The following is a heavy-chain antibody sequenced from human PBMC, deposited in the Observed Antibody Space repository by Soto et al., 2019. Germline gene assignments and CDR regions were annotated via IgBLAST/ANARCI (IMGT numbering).Heavy chain of an antibody. Sequence: GGSLRLSCEASGFVFTNFWRHWVRHVPGKGLVWVARIDTSGHSTNYAESVKGRFTISRDNAKNTVSLQMNSLRVEDTGVYYCAKDSWYFDLWSQGSQVTVYS. D-gene: IGHD6-13*01. J-gene: IGHJ4*02. CDR2: IDTSGHST. CDR3: AKDSWYFDL. CDR1: GFVFTNFW. V-gene: IGHV3-74*01.